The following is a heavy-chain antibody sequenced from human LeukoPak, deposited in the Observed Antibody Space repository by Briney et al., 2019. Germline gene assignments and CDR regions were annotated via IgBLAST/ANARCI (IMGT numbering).Heavy chain of an antibody. CDR1: GFRFKNYA. Sequence: GGSLRLSCAASGFRFKNYAMTWVRQAPGKGLEWVSTISASGGSTYYADSVKGRFTISRDNSKNTLYLQMNSLRAEDTAVYYCAKVPGITIFGVVNFVPRNWNYFDYWGQGTLVTVSS. D-gene: IGHD3-3*01. CDR3: AKVPGITIFGVVNFVPRNWNYFDY. CDR2: ISASGGST. J-gene: IGHJ4*02. V-gene: IGHV3-23*01.